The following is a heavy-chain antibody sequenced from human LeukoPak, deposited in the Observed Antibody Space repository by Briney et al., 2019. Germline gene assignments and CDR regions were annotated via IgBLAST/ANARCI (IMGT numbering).Heavy chain of an antibody. V-gene: IGHV4-34*01. CDR2: INHSGST. Sequence: SETLSLTCAVYGGSFSGYYWSWIRQPPGKGLEWIGEINHSGSTNYNPSLKSRVTISVETSKNQFSLKLSSVTAADTAVYYCARRDSSSRGYYYYIDVWGKGTTVTVSS. CDR3: ARRDSSSRGYYYYIDV. D-gene: IGHD6-13*01. CDR1: GGSFSGYY. J-gene: IGHJ6*03.